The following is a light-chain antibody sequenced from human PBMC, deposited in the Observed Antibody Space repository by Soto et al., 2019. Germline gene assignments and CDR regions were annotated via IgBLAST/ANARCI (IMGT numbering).Light chain of an antibody. CDR2: GAS. Sequence: EIVMTQSPATLSVSPGERATLSCRASQSVSSNLTWYQQKPGQAPRLLIYGASSRATGIPARFSGSGSGTEFTLTISSLQSEDFAVYYCQQYNIWPLTFGGGTNVEIK. CDR3: QQYNIWPLT. CDR1: QSVSSN. J-gene: IGKJ4*01. V-gene: IGKV3-15*01.